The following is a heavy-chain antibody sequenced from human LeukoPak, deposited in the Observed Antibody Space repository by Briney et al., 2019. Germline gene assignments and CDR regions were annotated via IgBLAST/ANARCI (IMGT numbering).Heavy chain of an antibody. CDR2: ISYDGSNK. V-gene: IGHV3-30*18. Sequence: GGSLRLSCAASGFTFSSYGMHWVRQAPGKGLEWVAVISYDGSNKYYADSVKGRSTISRDKSKNTLYLQMNSLRAEDTAVYYCAKVGYSGYDAAFDIWGQGTMVAVSS. J-gene: IGHJ3*02. D-gene: IGHD5-12*01. CDR1: GFTFSSYG. CDR3: AKVGYSGYDAAFDI.